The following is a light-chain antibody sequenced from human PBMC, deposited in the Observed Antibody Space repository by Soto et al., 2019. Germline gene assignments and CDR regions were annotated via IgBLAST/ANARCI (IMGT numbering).Light chain of an antibody. J-gene: IGLJ1*01. CDR1: SSDVGGYNY. Sequence: QSVLTQPRSVSGSPGQSVTISCTGTSSDVGGYNYVSWYQQHPGKAPKLMIYDVSKRPSGVPDRFSGSKSVNTASLTISGLQAEDEADYYCCSYAGSYVFGTGTQLTVL. CDR3: CSYAGSYV. V-gene: IGLV2-11*01. CDR2: DVS.